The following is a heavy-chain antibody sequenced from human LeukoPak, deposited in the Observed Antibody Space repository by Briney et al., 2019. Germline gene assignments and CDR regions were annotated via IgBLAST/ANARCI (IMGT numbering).Heavy chain of an antibody. CDR3: ATSGGVYSRDAFDV. D-gene: IGHD5/OR15-5a*01. CDR2: MYSDANT. Sequence: GGSLRLSCAASGFAVSTKYMTWVRQAPGKGLECASLMYSDANTYYADSVKGRFTISRDNSRNTLYLQMNSLRAEDTAVHYCATSGGVYSRDAFDVWGQGAMVTVSS. CDR1: GFAVSTKY. J-gene: IGHJ3*01. V-gene: IGHV3-66*01.